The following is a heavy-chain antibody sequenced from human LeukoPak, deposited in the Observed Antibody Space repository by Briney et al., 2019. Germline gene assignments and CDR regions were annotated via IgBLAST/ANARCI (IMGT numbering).Heavy chain of an antibody. V-gene: IGHV3-21*01. CDR1: GFTFSSYS. CDR2: ISSSSSYI. CDR3: ARAKTYYDFWSGYLVDTAWDAFDI. D-gene: IGHD3-3*01. J-gene: IGHJ3*02. Sequence: GVLRLSCAASGFTFSSYSMNWVRQAPGKGLEWVSSISSSSSYIYYADSVKGRFTISRDNAKNSLYLQMNSLRAEDTAVYYCARAKTYYDFWSGYLVDTAWDAFDIWGQGTMVTVSS.